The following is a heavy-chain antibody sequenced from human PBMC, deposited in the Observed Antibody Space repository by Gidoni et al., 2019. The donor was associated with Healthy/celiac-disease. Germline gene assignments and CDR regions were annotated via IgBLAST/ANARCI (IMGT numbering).Heavy chain of an antibody. J-gene: IGHJ6*02. V-gene: IGHV3-23*01. CDR2: IRGSGGST. CDR3: AKCMEWLFTHGMDV. CDR1: RFTFSSYA. D-gene: IGHD3-3*01. Sequence: EVQLLESGGGLVQPWASVRLSCAASRFTFSSYAISWVRQAPRKGLEWVSSIRGSGGSTYYADSVKGRFTISRDNSKITLYLQMNSLRAEDTAVYYCAKCMEWLFTHGMDVWGQGTTVTVSS.